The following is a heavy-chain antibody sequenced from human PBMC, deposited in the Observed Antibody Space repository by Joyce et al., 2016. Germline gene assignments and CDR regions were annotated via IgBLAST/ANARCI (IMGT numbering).Heavy chain of an antibody. CDR3: ARVMLGDCSGENCHSSAFDV. Sequence: QLQLQESGPGLVKPSDTLSLSCSVSGGSVNTRTFYWGWIRQSPGKGLEWIGSIYRSGTNFYNPSLKSRVSLSVDTSKNHFSLEVTSATSADTAVYYCARVMLGDCSGENCHSSAFDVWGQGTMVIVSS. CDR2: IYRSGTN. D-gene: IGHD2-15*01. V-gene: IGHV4-39*07. CDR1: GGSVNTRTFY. J-gene: IGHJ3*01.